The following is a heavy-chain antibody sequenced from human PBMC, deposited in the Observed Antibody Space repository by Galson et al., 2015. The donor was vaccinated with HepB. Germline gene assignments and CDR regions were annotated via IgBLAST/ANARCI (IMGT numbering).Heavy chain of an antibody. J-gene: IGHJ3*02. Sequence: LTCAVSGGSISSSNWWSWVRQPPGKGLEWIGEIYHSGSTNYNPSLKSRVTISVDKSKNQFSLKLSSVTAADTAVYYCARGSHYYGSGNNKDHDAFDIWGQGTMVTVSS. CDR1: GGSISSSNW. CDR3: ARGSHYYGSGNNKDHDAFDI. CDR2: IYHSGST. V-gene: IGHV4-4*02. D-gene: IGHD3-10*01.